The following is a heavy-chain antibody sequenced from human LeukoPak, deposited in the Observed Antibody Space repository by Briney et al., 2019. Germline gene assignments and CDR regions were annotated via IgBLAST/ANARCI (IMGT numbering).Heavy chain of an antibody. V-gene: IGHV1-8*02. D-gene: IGHD6-19*01. CDR1: GYTFTSYG. Sequence: ASVKVSCKASGYTFTSYGISWVRQATGQGLEWMGWMNPNSGNTGYAQKFQGRVTMTRNTSISTAYMELSSLRSEDTAVYYCARGGERKQWLVDYWGQGTLVTVSS. CDR3: ARGGERKQWLVDY. CDR2: MNPNSGNT. J-gene: IGHJ4*02.